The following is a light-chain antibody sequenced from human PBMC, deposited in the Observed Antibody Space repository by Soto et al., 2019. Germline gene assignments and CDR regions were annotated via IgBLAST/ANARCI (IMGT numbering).Light chain of an antibody. V-gene: IGKV3-20*01. Sequence: EIVMTQPPATLSVSPGERATLSCRASQSVGSSYLAWYQQKPGQAPRLLIYGASSRATGIPDRFSGSGSGTDFTLTISRLEPEDFAVYYCQQYGSSPWTFGQGTKVDIK. CDR3: QQYGSSPWT. CDR1: QSVGSSY. J-gene: IGKJ1*01. CDR2: GAS.